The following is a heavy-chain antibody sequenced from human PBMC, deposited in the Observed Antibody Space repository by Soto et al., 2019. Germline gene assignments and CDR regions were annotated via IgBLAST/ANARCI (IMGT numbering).Heavy chain of an antibody. D-gene: IGHD3-22*01. CDR1: GFTFSSYS. Sequence: GGSLRLSCAASGFTFSSYSMNWVRQAPGKGLEWVSYISSSSSAIYYADSVKGRFTISRDNAKNSLYLRMNSLRDEDTAVYYCARGSSIIVVAQEKVWGQGTLVTVSS. CDR2: ISSSSSAI. V-gene: IGHV3-48*02. J-gene: IGHJ4*02. CDR3: ARGSSIIVVAQEKV.